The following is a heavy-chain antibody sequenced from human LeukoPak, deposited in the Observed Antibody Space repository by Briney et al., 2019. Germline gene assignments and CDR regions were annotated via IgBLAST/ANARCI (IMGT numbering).Heavy chain of an antibody. CDR2: IYTGGDT. CDR1: GFTFSSYY. CDR3: ARALVGTTSYFDY. D-gene: IGHD1-26*01. V-gene: IGHV3-66*01. Sequence: GGSLRLSCAASGFTFSSYYMSWVRQAPGKGLEWVSVIYTGGDTDYADSVKGRFTISRDSSKNTLYLQMNSLRAEDTAVYYCARALVGTTSYFDYWGQGTLVTVSS. J-gene: IGHJ4*02.